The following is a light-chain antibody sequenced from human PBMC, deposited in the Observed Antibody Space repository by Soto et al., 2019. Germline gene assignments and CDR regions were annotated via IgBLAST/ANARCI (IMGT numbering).Light chain of an antibody. CDR2: RPS. J-gene: IGKJ5*01. Sequence: EVVLTQSPATLSVSPGERATLSCRASESVNNKLGWYQQKPGQAPRLLIYRPSTRATGIPARFSGSGSGTEFTLTISSLQSEDSAVYYCHQYNNWFPFTFGQGTRLEIK. CDR1: ESVNNK. V-gene: IGKV3-15*01. CDR3: HQYNNWFPFT.